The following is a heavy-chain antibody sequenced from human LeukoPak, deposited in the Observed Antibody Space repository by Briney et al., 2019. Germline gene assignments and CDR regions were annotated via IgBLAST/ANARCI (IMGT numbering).Heavy chain of an antibody. CDR2: IYYSGST. D-gene: IGHD6-19*01. Sequence: PSETLSLTCTVSGGSISSSSYYWGWIRQPPGKGLEWIGSIYYSGSTYYNPSLKSRVTISVDTSKNQFSLKLSSVTAADTAVYYCARLKRGTGYSSGWYIDYWGQRTLVTVSS. V-gene: IGHV4-39*01. J-gene: IGHJ4*02. CDR3: ARLKRGTGYSSGWYIDY. CDR1: GGSISSSSYY.